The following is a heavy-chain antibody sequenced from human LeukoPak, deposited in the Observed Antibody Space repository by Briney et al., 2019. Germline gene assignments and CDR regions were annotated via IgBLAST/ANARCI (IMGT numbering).Heavy chain of an antibody. CDR2: VHLSGTS. D-gene: IGHD1-26*01. CDR1: GGSILTTNW. CDR3: ARESGAFSPFGF. Sequence: SGTLSLTCAVSGGSILTTNWWSWVRQPPGNGLEWIGEVHLSGTSNYNPSLKSRVSMSIDKSKNQLSLKLTSVTAADTAMYYCARESGAFSPFGFWGQGTLVTVSS. V-gene: IGHV4-4*02. J-gene: IGHJ4*02.